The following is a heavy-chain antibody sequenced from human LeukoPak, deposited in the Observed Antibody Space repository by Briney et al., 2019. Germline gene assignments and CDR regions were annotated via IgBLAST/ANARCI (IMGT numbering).Heavy chain of an antibody. CDR3: AKDIQLST. J-gene: IGHJ3*01. Sequence: GGSLRLSCAVSGFTFRGAAMTWVRQAPGKGLEWISLISSSGNNAYYADSVKGRFTISRDNSKNTLSLQMNSLRVEDTAIYYCAKDIQLSTWGLGTRVTVSS. CDR1: GFTFRGAA. D-gene: IGHD5-24*01. CDR2: ISSSGNNA. V-gene: IGHV3-23*01.